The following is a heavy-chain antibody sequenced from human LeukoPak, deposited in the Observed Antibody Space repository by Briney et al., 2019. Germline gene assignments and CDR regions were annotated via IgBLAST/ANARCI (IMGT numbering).Heavy chain of an antibody. V-gene: IGHV4-39*07. CDR3: ARGPYSSGWFRRPFDY. Sequence: PSETLSLTCTVSGGSISSYYWSWIRQPPGTGLEWIGSIYYSGSTYYNPSLKSRVTISVDTSKNQFSLKLSSVTAADTAVYYCARGPYSSGWFRRPFDYWGQGTLVTVSS. D-gene: IGHD6-19*01. CDR2: IYYSGST. J-gene: IGHJ4*02. CDR1: GGSISSYY.